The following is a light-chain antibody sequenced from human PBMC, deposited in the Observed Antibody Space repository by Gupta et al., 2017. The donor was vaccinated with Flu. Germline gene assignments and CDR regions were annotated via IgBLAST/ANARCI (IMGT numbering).Light chain of an antibody. Sequence: IVMTPSPDSLAVSLGERATINCTSSQSVLYSSNNKNYLAWYQQQPGQPPKLLSHWASTRESGVPDRCSGSGSGTDVTRTISRLQAAEGAVYYCPLFTPIPSASGPGPKWYSK. V-gene: IGKV4-1*01. J-gene: IGKJ3*01. CDR1: QSVLYSSNNKNY. CDR3: PLFTPIPSA. CDR2: WAS.